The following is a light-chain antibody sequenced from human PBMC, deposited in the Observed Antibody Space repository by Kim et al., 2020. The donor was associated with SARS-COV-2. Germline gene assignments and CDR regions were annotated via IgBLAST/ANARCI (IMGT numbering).Light chain of an antibody. J-gene: IGKJ4*01. CDR2: GAS. Sequence: ETVLTQSPGTLSLSPGERATLSCGASQSVKSNYLAWYQQKPGQAPRLLISGASSRATGIPDRFSGSGSGTDFTLTISRLEPEDFAVYYCQQYGNSPLTFGGGTKVEI. CDR1: QSVKSNY. CDR3: QQYGNSPLT. V-gene: IGKV3-20*01.